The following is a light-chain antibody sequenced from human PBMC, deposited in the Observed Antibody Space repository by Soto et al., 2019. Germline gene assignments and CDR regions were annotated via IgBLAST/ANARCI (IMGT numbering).Light chain of an antibody. CDR1: ESVSSN. CDR2: GAS. V-gene: IGKV3-15*01. J-gene: IGKJ1*01. CDR3: QQYNNWPPWT. Sequence: EVVMRQSPATLSVSPGERATLSCRASESVSSNLAWYQQKPGQAPRLLIYGASTRVTGIPARFTGSGSGTEFTLTISSLQSEDFALYYCQQYNNWPPWTFGQGTKVDIK.